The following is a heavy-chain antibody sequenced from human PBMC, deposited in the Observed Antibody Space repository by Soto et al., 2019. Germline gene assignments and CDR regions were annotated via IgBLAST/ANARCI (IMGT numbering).Heavy chain of an antibody. CDR2: INGDSGKP. CDR3: GRGAGTSKIYAMGMDV. Sequence: QAQLVQSGPEVQKPGASMKVSCKASAFNLRSYSIHWVRQAPGQRREWMGQINGDSGKPRYSHRFEGRVTFKRDTDASTATLELHSLRPEDTAVYYCGRGAGTSKIYAMGMDVWGQGTAVSVSS. CDR1: AFNLRSYS. J-gene: IGHJ6*02. D-gene: IGHD2-2*01. V-gene: IGHV1-3*01.